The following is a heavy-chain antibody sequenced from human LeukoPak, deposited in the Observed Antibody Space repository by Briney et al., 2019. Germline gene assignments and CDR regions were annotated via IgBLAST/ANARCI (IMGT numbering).Heavy chain of an antibody. CDR2: ISYSGST. Sequence: SETLSLTCTVSGDSISSYYWSWIRQPPGKGLEWIGHISYSGSTNYNPSLKSRVTISVDTSKNQVSLRLSSVTAADTAVYYCARDGEGDEGWDYWGQGTLVTVSS. J-gene: IGHJ4*02. V-gene: IGHV4-59*01. D-gene: IGHD7-27*01. CDR1: GDSISSYY. CDR3: ARDGEGDEGWDY.